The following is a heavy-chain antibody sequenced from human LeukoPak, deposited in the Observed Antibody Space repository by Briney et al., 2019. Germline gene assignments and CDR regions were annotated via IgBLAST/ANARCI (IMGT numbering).Heavy chain of an antibody. CDR3: ARGAQLWPFDY. D-gene: IGHD5-18*01. CDR1: GGSLTNYY. V-gene: IGHV4-59*08. J-gene: IGHJ4*02. CDR2: IYYNGSS. Sequence: SETLSLTCTVSGGSLTNYYWIWIRQPPGKGLEWIAYIYYNGSSNSNPSLKSRVGLSIDTSKNQFSLKVNSMTPRDAAVYYCARGAQLWPFDYWGQGTLVTVSS.